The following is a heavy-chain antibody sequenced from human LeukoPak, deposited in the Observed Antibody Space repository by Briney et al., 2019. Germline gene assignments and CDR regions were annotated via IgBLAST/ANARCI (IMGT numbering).Heavy chain of an antibody. J-gene: IGHJ4*02. CDR3: ATDDYYGSGSYSFDY. CDR2: ISYDGSNK. Sequence: GRSLRLSCAASGFTFSSYGMHWVRQAPGKGLEWVAVISYDGSNKYYADSVKGRFTISRGNSKNTLYLQMNSLRAEDTAVYYCATDDYYGSGSYSFDYWGQGTLVTVSS. CDR1: GFTFSSYG. D-gene: IGHD3-10*01. V-gene: IGHV3-30*03.